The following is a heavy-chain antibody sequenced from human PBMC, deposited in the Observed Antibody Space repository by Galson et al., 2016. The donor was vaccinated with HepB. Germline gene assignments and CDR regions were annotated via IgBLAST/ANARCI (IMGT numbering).Heavy chain of an antibody. J-gene: IGHJ4*02. CDR3: ARHRRSGDDELDY. CDR2: IYFSGST. V-gene: IGHV4-39*01. D-gene: IGHD1-1*01. Sequence: SETLSLTCSVSGGSINNSNSYWGWIRQSPGKGLEWIASIYFSGSTYYNPSLRSRLTISVDLSKNHFSLSLSSVTAADTSVYYCARHRRSGDDELDYWGQGTLVTVAS. CDR1: GGSINNSNSY.